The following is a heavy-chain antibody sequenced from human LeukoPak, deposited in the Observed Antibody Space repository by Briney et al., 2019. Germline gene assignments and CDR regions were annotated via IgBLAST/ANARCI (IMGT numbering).Heavy chain of an antibody. CDR3: AAGFLEWSGYYGMDV. Sequence: ASVKVSCKSSGYTFTSYGISWVRQAPGQGLEWMGWISAYNGNTNYAQKLQGRVTMPTDTSTSTAYMELRSLRSDDTAVYYCAAGFLEWSGYYGMDVWGQGTTVTVSS. D-gene: IGHD3-3*01. CDR2: ISAYNGNT. J-gene: IGHJ6*02. V-gene: IGHV1-18*01. CDR1: GYTFTSYG.